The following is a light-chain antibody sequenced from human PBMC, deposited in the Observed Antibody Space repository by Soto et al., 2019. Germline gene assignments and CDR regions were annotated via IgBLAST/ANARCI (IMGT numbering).Light chain of an antibody. V-gene: IGKV3-15*01. J-gene: IGKJ4*01. CDR3: QQYIRWPLT. CDR2: GAS. CDR1: QSVSSN. Sequence: EIVMTQSPATLSVSPGERATLSCRASQSVSSNLAWYQQKPGQAPSLLIYGASTRATGTPARFSGSGSGTEFTLTIRSMQSEDFPLYYCQQYIRWPLTFGGGTKVDIK.